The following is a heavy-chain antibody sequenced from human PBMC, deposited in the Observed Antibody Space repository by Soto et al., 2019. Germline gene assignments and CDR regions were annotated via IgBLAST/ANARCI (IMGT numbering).Heavy chain of an antibody. V-gene: IGHV3-30*01. CDR1: GFTFISDA. Sequence: GSLRLSCVGSGFTFISDALHFGRHAAFKGLEWVAVVSSDGNHAYYPDHVKGRFTISRDNSQSTVYLQMKSLKPEDTATYYCARDSAYSTASTHFDHWGQGTLVTVSS. CDR3: ARDSAYSTASTHFDH. J-gene: IGHJ4*02. CDR2: VSSDGNHA. D-gene: IGHD2-2*01.